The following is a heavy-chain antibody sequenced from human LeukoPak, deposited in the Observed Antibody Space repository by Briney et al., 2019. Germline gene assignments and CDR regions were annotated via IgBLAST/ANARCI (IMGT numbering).Heavy chain of an antibody. CDR1: GYTFNTYY. CDR3: ARDDTIAEGIGFEY. D-gene: IGHD1-26*01. V-gene: IGHV1-46*02. J-gene: IGHJ4*02. CDR2: TNPSDGCT. Sequence: ASVKVSCTASGYTFNTYYIHWVRQAPGQGLEWLAITNPSDGCTNYAQNFKGRFAVTGDTSTSTVYMEFSSLRSDDTAVYYCARDDTIAEGIGFEYWGQGTLVTVSP.